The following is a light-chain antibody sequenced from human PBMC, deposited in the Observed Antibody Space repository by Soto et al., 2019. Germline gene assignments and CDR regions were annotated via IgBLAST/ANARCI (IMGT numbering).Light chain of an antibody. Sequence: NFMLTQPHSVSESPGKTVTISCTRSSGSIGRNYVQWFQQRPGSSPTTVIYDDKERPSGVPDRFSGSIDSSTNSASLTISGLRTEDEADYYCQSYDNSNRVFGGWTQLTVL. CDR3: QSYDNSNRV. V-gene: IGLV6-57*01. CDR1: SGSIGRNY. J-gene: IGLJ2*01. CDR2: DDK.